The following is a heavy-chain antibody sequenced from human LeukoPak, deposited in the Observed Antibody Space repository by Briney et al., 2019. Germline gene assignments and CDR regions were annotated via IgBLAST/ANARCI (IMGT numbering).Heavy chain of an antibody. J-gene: IGHJ4*02. CDR2: IKSKTDGGTT. D-gene: IGHD2-8*01. Sequence: KPGGSLRLSCAASGFTFSNAWMSWVRQGPGKGLEWVGRIKSKTDGGTTDYAAPVKGRFTISRDDSKNTLYLQMNSLKTEDTAVYYCTTRVYGEKGAIDYWGQGTLVTVSS. CDR1: GFTFSNAW. V-gene: IGHV3-15*01. CDR3: TTRVYGEKGAIDY.